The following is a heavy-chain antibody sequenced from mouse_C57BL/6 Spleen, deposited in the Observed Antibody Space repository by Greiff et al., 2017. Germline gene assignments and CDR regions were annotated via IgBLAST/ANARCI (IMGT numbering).Heavy chain of an antibody. Sequence: QVQLQQPGAELVRPGTSVKLSCKASGYTFTSYGMHWVKQRTGQGLEWIGVIYPSDSYTNYNKKFKGKATLTVDKSSSTAYMQLSSLTSEDSAVYFCARDDGNYAWYFDVWGKGTTVTVSS. D-gene: IGHD2-1*01. V-gene: IGHV1-59*01. CDR3: ARDDGNYAWYFDV. CDR1: GYTFTSYG. J-gene: IGHJ1*03. CDR2: IYPSDSYT.